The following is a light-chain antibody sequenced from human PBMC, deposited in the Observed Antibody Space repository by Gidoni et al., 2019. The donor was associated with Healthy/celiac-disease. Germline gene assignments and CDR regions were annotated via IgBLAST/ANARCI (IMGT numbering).Light chain of an antibody. V-gene: IGKV3-20*01. J-gene: IGKJ1*01. Sequence: EIVLTQSPGTLSFSPGERATLSCRASQSVSSSYLAWYQQKPGQAPRLLLYGAASRATGIPDRFSGSGSGTDFTLTISRLEPEDFAVYYCQQYGSSPGWTFGQGTKVEIK. CDR3: QQYGSSPGWT. CDR1: QSVSSSY. CDR2: GAA.